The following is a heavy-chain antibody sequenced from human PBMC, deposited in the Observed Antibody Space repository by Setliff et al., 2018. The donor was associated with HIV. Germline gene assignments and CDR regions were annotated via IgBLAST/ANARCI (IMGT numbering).Heavy chain of an antibody. V-gene: IGHV3-33*01. CDR1: GFTFSSYG. Sequence: PGGSLRLSCAASGFTFSSYGMHWVRQAPGKGLEWVAVIWYDGSKKYYIDSVKGRFTISRDNSKNTLYLQMNSLRAEDTAVYYCARASYYYDSSGWVDYWGQGTLVTVSS. D-gene: IGHD3-22*01. J-gene: IGHJ4*02. CDR2: IWYDGSKK. CDR3: ARASYYYDSSGWVDY.